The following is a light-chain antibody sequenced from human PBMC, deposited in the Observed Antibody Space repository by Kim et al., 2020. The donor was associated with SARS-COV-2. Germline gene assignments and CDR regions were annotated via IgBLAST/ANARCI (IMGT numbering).Light chain of an antibody. V-gene: IGLV1-51*01. CDR2: DNN. Sequence: QAVVTQPPSVSAAPGQRVTISCSGSSSNIGRNYVSWYQQLPGTAPKLLIYDNNKRPSGIPDRFSGSKSGTSATLGITGLQTGDEADYFCGTWDSSLSAVVFGGGTQLTVL. CDR3: GTWDSSLSAVV. CDR1: SSNIGRNY. J-gene: IGLJ3*02.